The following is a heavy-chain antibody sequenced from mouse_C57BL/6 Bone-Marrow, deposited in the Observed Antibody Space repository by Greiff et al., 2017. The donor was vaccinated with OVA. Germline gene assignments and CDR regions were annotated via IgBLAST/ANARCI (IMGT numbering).Heavy chain of an antibody. J-gene: IGHJ4*01. D-gene: IGHD2-4*01. CDR2: INPNNGGT. V-gene: IGHV1-26*01. Sequence: EVQLQQSGPELVKPGASVKISCKASGYTFTDSYMNWVKQSHGKSLEWIGDINPNNGGTSYNQKFKGKATLTVDKSSSTAYMKLRSLTSEDSAVYYCARYDYDDYYAMDYWGQGTSVTVSS. CDR3: ARYDYDDYYAMDY. CDR1: GYTFTDSY.